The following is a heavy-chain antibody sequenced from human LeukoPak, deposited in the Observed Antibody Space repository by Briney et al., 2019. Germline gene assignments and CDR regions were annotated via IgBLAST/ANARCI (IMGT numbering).Heavy chain of an antibody. J-gene: IGHJ4*02. CDR2: SSGSGGST. CDR1: GFSFSAYS. D-gene: IGHD3-22*01. Sequence: GGSLRLSCAASGFSFSAYSMNWVRQAPGKGLEWVSASSGSGGSTYYADSVKGRFTISRDNSKNTLYLQMNSLRAEDTAVYYCAKDLYYYDSSGYPSLFDYWGQGTLVTVSS. V-gene: IGHV3-23*01. CDR3: AKDLYYYDSSGYPSLFDY.